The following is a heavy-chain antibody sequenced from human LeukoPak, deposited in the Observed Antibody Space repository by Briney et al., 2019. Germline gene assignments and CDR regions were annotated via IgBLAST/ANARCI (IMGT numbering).Heavy chain of an antibody. J-gene: IGHJ4*02. Sequence: ASVKVSCKASGYTFTSYDINWVRQATGQGLEWMGWMNPNSGNTGYAQKFQGRVTMTRDTSISTAYMELSRLRSDDTAVYYCARGKPRYFDWLLSNPTPHFDYWGQGTLVTVSS. CDR1: GYTFTSYD. D-gene: IGHD3-9*01. V-gene: IGHV1-8*01. CDR2: MNPNSGNT. CDR3: ARGKPRYFDWLLSNPTPHFDY.